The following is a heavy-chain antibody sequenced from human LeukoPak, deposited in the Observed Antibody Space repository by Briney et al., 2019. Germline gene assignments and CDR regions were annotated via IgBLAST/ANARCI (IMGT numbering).Heavy chain of an antibody. J-gene: IGHJ6*03. V-gene: IGHV4-59*01. CDR1: GGSISSYY. Sequence: SETLSLTCTVSGGSISSYYWSWIRQPPGKGLEWIGYIYYSGSTNYNPSLKSRVTISVDTSKNQFSLKLTSMTAADTAVYYCARARISQIPRNYYYYIDVWGKGTTVTVSS. CDR3: ARARISQIPRNYYYYIDV. CDR2: IYYSGST. D-gene: IGHD1-14*01.